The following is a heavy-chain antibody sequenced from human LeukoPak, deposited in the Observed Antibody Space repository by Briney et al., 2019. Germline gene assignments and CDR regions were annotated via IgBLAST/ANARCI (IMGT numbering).Heavy chain of an antibody. CDR3: ARDMGIYGDYE. Sequence: PGGSLRLSCAASGFTFSSYSMNWVRQAPGKGLQWVSSISSSSSYIYYADSVKGRFTISRDNAKNSLYLQMNSPRAEDTAVYYCARDMGIYGDYEWGQGTLVTVSS. CDR2: ISSSSSYI. D-gene: IGHD4-17*01. J-gene: IGHJ4*02. V-gene: IGHV3-21*01. CDR1: GFTFSSYS.